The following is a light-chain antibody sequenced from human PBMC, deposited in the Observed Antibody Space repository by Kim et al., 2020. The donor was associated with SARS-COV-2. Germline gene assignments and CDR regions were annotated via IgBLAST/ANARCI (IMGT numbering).Light chain of an antibody. Sequence: ESVLTQSPGTLSLSPGERATLSCRASQSVSSNYLAWYQQKPGQPPRLLIYGASSRATGIPDRFSGSGSGTGFTLTISRLEPEDFAVYYCQQYGNSPLSFGGGTKVDIK. V-gene: IGKV3-20*01. CDR2: GAS. CDR1: QSVSSNY. CDR3: QQYGNSPLS. J-gene: IGKJ4*01.